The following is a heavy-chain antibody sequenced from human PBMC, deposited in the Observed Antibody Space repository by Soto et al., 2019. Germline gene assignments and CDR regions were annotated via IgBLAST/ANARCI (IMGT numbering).Heavy chain of an antibody. J-gene: IGHJ4*02. D-gene: IGHD3-10*01. V-gene: IGHV4-4*02. Sequence: SETLSLTCAVSGVSISSGNWWTWVRQSPQRGLEYIGEIFHDGTANYYPSFERRVAISVDTSKNQFSLKLTSVAAADTAIYFCARLVYDTRLNYMYFDFWGQGTLVTVSS. CDR3: ARLVYDTRLNYMYFDF. CDR2: IFHDGTA. CDR1: GVSISSGNW.